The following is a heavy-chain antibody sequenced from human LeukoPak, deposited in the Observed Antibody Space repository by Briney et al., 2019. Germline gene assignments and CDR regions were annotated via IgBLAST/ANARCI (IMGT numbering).Heavy chain of an antibody. CDR1: GFTFSSYW. J-gene: IGHJ3*02. D-gene: IGHD6-19*01. Sequence: PGGSLRLSCAASGFTFSSYWMSWVRQAPGKGLEWVANIKQDGSEKYYVDSVKGRFTISRDNAENSLYLQMNSLRAEDTAVYYCARDLDAVAGTPPKLFDIWGQGTMVTVSS. CDR3: ARDLDAVAGTPPKLFDI. V-gene: IGHV3-7*01. CDR2: IKQDGSEK.